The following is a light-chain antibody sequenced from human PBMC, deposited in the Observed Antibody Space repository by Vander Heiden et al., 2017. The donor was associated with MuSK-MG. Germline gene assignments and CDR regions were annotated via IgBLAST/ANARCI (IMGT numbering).Light chain of an antibody. CDR1: QHVRSSY. Sequence: EIAFTQSPGTPSLSPGERATLSCRASQHVRSSYLAWYQQKPGQAPRLLIYGASSRATGIPDRFSGSGSGTDFTLTSSRLEPEDSAVYFCQQDGNFGTFGQGTKVEIK. J-gene: IGKJ1*01. V-gene: IGKV3-20*01. CDR3: QQDGNFGT. CDR2: GAS.